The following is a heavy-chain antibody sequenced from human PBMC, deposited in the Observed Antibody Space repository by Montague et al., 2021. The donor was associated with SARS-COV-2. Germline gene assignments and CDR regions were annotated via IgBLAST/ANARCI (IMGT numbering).Heavy chain of an antibody. CDR3: VRGFRNGPFDV. V-gene: IGHV3-20*03. D-gene: IGHD1-14*01. CDR2: VTRNGDST. J-gene: IGHJ4*02. CDR1: GSTFDDYG. Sequence: SLLLSFAASGSTFDDYGMSWVRQGPGRGLEWVSGVTRNGDSTDFADSVKGRFTISRDNAKNSLYLQMNSLRAEDTALYYCVRGFRNGPFDVWGQGTLVSVSS.